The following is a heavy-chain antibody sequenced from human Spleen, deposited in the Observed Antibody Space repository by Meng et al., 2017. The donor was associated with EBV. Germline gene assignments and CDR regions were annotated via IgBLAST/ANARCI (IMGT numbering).Heavy chain of an antibody. D-gene: IGHD3-22*01. CDR2: IILFFGSP. J-gene: IGHJ4*02. CDR1: GGTHNSYS. Sequence: QVQLVQSGTAVKRPGSSVKVSCKASGGTHNSYSIGWVRQAPGQGLEWMGGIILFFGSPNYAHKFQGRLTITADESTSTVYMELSSLRSEDTAVYYCARDYDSSGYSFYYWGQGTLVTVSS. V-gene: IGHV1-69*01. CDR3: ARDYDSSGYSFYY.